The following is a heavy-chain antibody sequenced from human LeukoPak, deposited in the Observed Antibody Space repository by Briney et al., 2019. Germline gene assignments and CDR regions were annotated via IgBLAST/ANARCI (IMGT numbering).Heavy chain of an antibody. Sequence: GGSLRLSCADSGFTFSSYWMSWVRQAPGKRLEWVANIKQDGSEKYYVDSVKGRFTISRDNAKNSLYLQMNSLRAEDTAVYYCARDRRGYSGYDGYYFDYWGQGTLLTVSS. V-gene: IGHV3-7*01. CDR3: ARDRRGYSGYDGYYFDY. CDR1: GFTFSSYW. D-gene: IGHD5-12*01. CDR2: IKQDGSEK. J-gene: IGHJ4*02.